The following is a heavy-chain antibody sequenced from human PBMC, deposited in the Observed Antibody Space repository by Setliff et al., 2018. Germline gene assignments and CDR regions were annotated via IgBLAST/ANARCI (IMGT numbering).Heavy chain of an antibody. J-gene: IGHJ3*01. CDR3: AISTLSICSGGSCPNAFDV. CDR1: GYTFSSSG. D-gene: IGHD2-15*01. CDR2: ISAYSGNT. Sequence: ASVKVSCKASGYTFSSSGITWVRQAPGQGLEWMGWISAYSGNTNYAQKFQGRVTMTTDSSTSTAYMELRSLTSDDTAVYYCAISTLSICSGGSCPNAFDVWGQRTMVTVSS. V-gene: IGHV1-18*01.